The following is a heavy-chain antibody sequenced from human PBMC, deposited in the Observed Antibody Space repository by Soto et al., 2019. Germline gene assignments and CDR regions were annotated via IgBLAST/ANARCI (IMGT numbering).Heavy chain of an antibody. CDR3: ARATTMVRGVINYYHGMDV. CDR1: GYTFTGYY. CDR2: INPNSGGT. Sequence: ASVKVSCKASGYTFTGYYMHWVRQAPGQGLEWMGWINPNSGGTNYAQKFQGWVTMTRDTSISTAYMELSRLRSDDTAVYYCARATTMVRGVINYYHGMDVWGQGTTVTVSS. V-gene: IGHV1-2*04. J-gene: IGHJ6*02. D-gene: IGHD3-10*01.